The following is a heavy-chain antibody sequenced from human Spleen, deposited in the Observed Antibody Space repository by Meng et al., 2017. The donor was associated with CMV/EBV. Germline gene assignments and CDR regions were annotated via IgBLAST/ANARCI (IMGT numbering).Heavy chain of an antibody. Sequence: ASVKVSCKASGGTFGLLAISWVRQAPGQGLEWMGWISAYNGNTNYAQKLQGRVTMTTDTSTSTAYMELRSLRSDDTAVYYCARVYSSSSDVWSWFDPWGQGTLVTVSS. V-gene: IGHV1-18*01. J-gene: IGHJ5*02. D-gene: IGHD6-6*01. CDR1: GGTFGLLA. CDR2: ISAYNGNT. CDR3: ARVYSSSSDVWSWFDP.